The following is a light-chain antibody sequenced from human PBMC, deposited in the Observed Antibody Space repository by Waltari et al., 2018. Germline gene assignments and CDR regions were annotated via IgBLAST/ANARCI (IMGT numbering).Light chain of an antibody. CDR3: QQRSSWPRT. V-gene: IGKV3-11*01. Sequence: DIVLTQSPATLSLSPGERATLSCRASQSNNNYLAWYQQKPGQAPRLLIYSASNRATGIPARFSGSGSGTDFFLTISSLDPEDFAVYYCQQRSSWPRTFGQGTRVEIK. J-gene: IGKJ1*01. CDR1: QSNNNY. CDR2: SAS.